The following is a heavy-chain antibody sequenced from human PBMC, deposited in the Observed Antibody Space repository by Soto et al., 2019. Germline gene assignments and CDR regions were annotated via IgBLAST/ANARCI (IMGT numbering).Heavy chain of an antibody. CDR2: ISWNSGSI. D-gene: IGHD6-19*01. J-gene: IGHJ4*02. CDR1: GFTFDDYA. V-gene: IGHV3-9*01. CDR3: AKEIGGELWLVRPFDY. Sequence: EVQLVEAGGGLGQPGRSLRLSCAASGFTFDDYAMYWVRQAPGNGLEWVSGISWNSGSIGYADSVKGRFTISRVNAKNTLYLQMNSLSVEDTVLYYCAKEIGGELWLVRPFDYWGQGTLLTVSS.